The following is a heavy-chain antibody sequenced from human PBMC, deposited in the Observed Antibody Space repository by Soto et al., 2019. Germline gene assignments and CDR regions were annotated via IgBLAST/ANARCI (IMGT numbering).Heavy chain of an antibody. J-gene: IGHJ4*02. CDR2: IYPDDSDS. CDR3: VATYGDYLDY. Sequence: EVQLVQSGAEVKKPGESLKISCKGSGYKFTTYWIGWVRQMPGKGLEWMAIIYPDDSDSRYSPSFQGQVTISADKSISPAYLQWSSMKDSDTAIYYCVATYGDYLDYWGQGTLVTVSS. CDR1: GYKFTTYW. D-gene: IGHD4-17*01. V-gene: IGHV5-51*01.